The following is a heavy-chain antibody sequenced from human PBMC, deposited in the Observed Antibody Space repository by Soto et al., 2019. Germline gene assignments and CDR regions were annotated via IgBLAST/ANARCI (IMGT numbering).Heavy chain of an antibody. D-gene: IGHD2-8*02. V-gene: IGHV4-34*01. CDR2: ITHSGRT. J-gene: IGHJ4*02. Sequence: SETLSLTCTVYGGSFSDNFWTWIRRPPGKGLEWIGEITHSGRTNYNPSLKSRVTISVDTSNNQFSLKLISVTAADTAVYYCARGPPIMYYGTGGYYYFDYWGQGTLVTVSS. CDR1: GGSFSDNF. CDR3: ARGPPIMYYGTGGYYYFDY.